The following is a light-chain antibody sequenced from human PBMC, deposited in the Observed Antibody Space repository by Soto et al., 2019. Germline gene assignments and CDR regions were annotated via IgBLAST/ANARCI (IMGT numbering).Light chain of an antibody. V-gene: IGKV3-20*01. Sequence: EIVLTQSPGTLSLSPGERATLSCRASQSVSSSYLAWYQQKPGQAPRLLIYGASSRATGITDRFSGSGSGTDFTLTVSRLEPEDFAVYYCQQYGSSCWTCGQGTVVE. CDR1: QSVSSSY. CDR3: QQYGSSCWT. J-gene: IGKJ1*01. CDR2: GAS.